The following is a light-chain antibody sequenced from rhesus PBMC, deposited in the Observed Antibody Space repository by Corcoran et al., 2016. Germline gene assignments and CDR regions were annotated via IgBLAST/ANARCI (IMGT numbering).Light chain of an antibody. Sequence: DIQMTQSPSSLSASVGDRVTITCRAGQDISSYLAWYQQKPGKAPKPLIYYASNLKSGVPSRFSGSGSGTDVTLTISSLQPEDFATYYCQQYDSDPYIFGQGTKVEIK. CDR2: YAS. CDR1: QDISSY. V-gene: IGKV1-37*01. J-gene: IGKJ2*01. CDR3: QQYDSDPYI.